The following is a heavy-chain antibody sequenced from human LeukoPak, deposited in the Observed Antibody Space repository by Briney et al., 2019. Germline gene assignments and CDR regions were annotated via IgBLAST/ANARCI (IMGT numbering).Heavy chain of an antibody. CDR1: GYPFTGYY. D-gene: IGHD3-22*01. Sequence: ASVKVSCKASGYPFTGYYMHWVRQAPGQGLEWMGWINPNSGDTNYAQKFQGRVTMTRDTSISTAYMELSRLRSDDTAVYYCAREYYYDTSGYYSYHLDYWGQGTLVTVSS. CDR3: AREYYYDTSGYYSYHLDY. V-gene: IGHV1-2*02. J-gene: IGHJ4*02. CDR2: INPNSGDT.